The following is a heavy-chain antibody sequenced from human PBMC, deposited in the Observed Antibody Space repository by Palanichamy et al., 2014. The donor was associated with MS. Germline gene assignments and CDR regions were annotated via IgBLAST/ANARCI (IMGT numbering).Heavy chain of an antibody. V-gene: IGHV3-53*01. CDR3: ARGGKTTMLLYYFDS. CDR1: GFTVSSDY. Sequence: EVQLVQSGGGLIQPGGSLRLSCAASGFTVSSDYMIWVRQAPGKGLEWVSVIYSGGGKYYADSVKGRFSISRDNSQNTLYLQMNSLRAEDTAMYYCARGGKTTMLLYYFDSWGQGALVSVS. J-gene: IGHJ4*02. CDR2: IYSGGGK. D-gene: IGHD2-15*01.